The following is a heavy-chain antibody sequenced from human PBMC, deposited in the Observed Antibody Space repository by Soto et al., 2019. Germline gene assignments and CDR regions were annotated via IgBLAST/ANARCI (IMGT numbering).Heavy chain of an antibody. CDR2: ISFDGRNT. CDR3: ARQLIY. CDR1: GFTFNSYG. Sequence: GGSLRLSCAASGFTFNSYGMHWVRQAPGKGLEWVVVISFDGRNTYYADSVKGRFTISRDNSKNTLYLQMTSLRAEDTAVYYCARQLIYWGQGTPVTVSS. D-gene: IGHD6-13*01. J-gene: IGHJ4*02. V-gene: IGHV3-30*03.